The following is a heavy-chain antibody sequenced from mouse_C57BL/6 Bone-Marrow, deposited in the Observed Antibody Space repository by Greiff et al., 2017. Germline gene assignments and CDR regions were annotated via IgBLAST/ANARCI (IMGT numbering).Heavy chain of an antibody. CDR3: ARMGDWDQKDYAMDY. D-gene: IGHD4-1*01. V-gene: IGHV1-55*01. Sequence: QVQLKQPGAELVKPGASVKMSCKASGYTFTSYWITWVKQRPGQGLEWIGDIYPGSGSTNYNEKFTSKATLTVDTSSSTAYMQLSSLTSEDSAVYCCARMGDWDQKDYAMDYWGQGTSVTVSS. CDR1: GYTFTSYW. J-gene: IGHJ4*01. CDR2: IYPGSGST.